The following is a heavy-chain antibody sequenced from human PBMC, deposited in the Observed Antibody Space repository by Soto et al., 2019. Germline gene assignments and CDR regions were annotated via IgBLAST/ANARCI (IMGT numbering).Heavy chain of an antibody. Sequence: QVQLVQSGPEVKMPGASVKVSCGTSGYTFTAYGLAWLRQAPGQRPEWMGWVSTNNADTNYAQKFQGRVTMTTETSTRTTYMELRSLRSDDTAVYYCARELNTDPSAYYSFAYWGQGTLVTVSS. J-gene: IGHJ4*02. D-gene: IGHD3-22*01. CDR3: ARELNTDPSAYYSFAY. CDR2: VSTNNADT. V-gene: IGHV1-18*01. CDR1: GYTFTAYG.